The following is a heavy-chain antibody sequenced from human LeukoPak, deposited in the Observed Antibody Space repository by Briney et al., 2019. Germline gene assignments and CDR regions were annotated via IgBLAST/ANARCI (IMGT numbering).Heavy chain of an antibody. D-gene: IGHD4-17*01. CDR3: ATVQGGDYCLVY. CDR1: GYTLTELS. Sequence: ASVKVSCKVSGYTLTELSMHWVRQAPGKGLEWMGGFDPEDGETIYAQKFQGRVTMTEDTSTDTACMELSSLRSEDTAVYYCATVQGGDYCLVYWGQGTLVTVSS. V-gene: IGHV1-24*01. CDR2: FDPEDGET. J-gene: IGHJ4*02.